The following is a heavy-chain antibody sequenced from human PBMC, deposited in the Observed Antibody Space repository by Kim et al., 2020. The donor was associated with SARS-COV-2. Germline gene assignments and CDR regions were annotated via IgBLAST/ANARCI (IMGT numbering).Heavy chain of an antibody. D-gene: IGHD1-26*01. V-gene: IGHV5-51*01. Sequence: SPSVQVQVTISADRSASTVYLQWSSLKASDSAIYYCARRCWDGNLYRFDYWGQGTLVTVSS. CDR3: ARRCWDGNLYRFDY. J-gene: IGHJ4*02.